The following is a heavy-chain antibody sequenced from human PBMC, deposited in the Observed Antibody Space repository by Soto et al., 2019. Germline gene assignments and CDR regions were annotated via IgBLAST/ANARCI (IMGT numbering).Heavy chain of an antibody. D-gene: IGHD2-15*01. V-gene: IGHV3-74*01. CDR2: INSDGSST. J-gene: IGHJ4*02. CDR3: VRTSLVVAAATREDY. CDR1: GFTFSSYW. Sequence: EVQLVESGGGLVQPGGSLRLSCAASGFTFSSYWMHWVRQAPGKGLVWVSRINSDGSSTSYADSVKGRFTISRDNAKNAPYLHMNSLRAEDTAVYYCVRTSLVVAAATREDYWGQGTLVTVSS.